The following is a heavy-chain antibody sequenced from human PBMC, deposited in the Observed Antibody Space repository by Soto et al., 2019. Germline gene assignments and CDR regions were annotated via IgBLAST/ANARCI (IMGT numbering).Heavy chain of an antibody. CDR2: SSGYSGDT. Sequence: QIQLVQSGAEVKKPGASVKVSCKSSGYTFTAYGITWVRQAPGQGLEWLGWSSGYSGDTNYAQNFQGRVTVTTDISTSAAYRELRSLTSADTALYYCAKIPAFVVDGYGFDIWGQGTMVTVSS. CDR1: GYTFTAYG. D-gene: IGHD2-15*01. V-gene: IGHV1-18*01. CDR3: AKIPAFVVDGYGFDI. J-gene: IGHJ3*02.